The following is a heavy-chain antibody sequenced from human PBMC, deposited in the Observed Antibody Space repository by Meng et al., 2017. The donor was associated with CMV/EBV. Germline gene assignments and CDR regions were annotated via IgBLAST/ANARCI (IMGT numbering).Heavy chain of an antibody. CDR3: AHRGRIAAAGTDWFDP. D-gene: IGHD6-13*01. V-gene: IGHV2-5*02. J-gene: IGHJ5*02. CDR2: IYWDDDK. Sequence: QITLKESGTTLGQPTQTLTLTCTFSGFSLSTSGVGVGWIRQPPGKALEWLALIYWDDDKRYSPSLKSRLTITKDTSKNQVVLTMTNMDPVDTATYYCAHRGRIAAAGTDWFDPWGQGTLVTVSS. CDR1: GFSLSTSGVG.